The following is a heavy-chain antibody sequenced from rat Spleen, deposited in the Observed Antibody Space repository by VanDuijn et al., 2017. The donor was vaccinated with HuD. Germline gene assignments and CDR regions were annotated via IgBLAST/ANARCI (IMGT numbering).Heavy chain of an antibody. V-gene: IGHV5S23*01. CDR2: ISTGGGNT. CDR1: GFTFSNYD. D-gene: IGHD1-11*01. J-gene: IGHJ4*01. CDR3: ARHYGGYSEYVMDA. Sequence: EVQLVESGGGLVQPGRSLKLSCAASGFTFSNYDMAWVRQAPTKGLEWVASISTGGGNTYYRDSVKGRFTISSDNAKSTLYLQMDSLRSEDTATYYWARHYGGYSEYVMDAWGQGASGTVSS.